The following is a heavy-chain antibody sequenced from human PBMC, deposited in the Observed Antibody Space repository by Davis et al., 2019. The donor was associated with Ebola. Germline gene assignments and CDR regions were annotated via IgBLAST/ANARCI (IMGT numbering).Heavy chain of an antibody. V-gene: IGHV3-53*01. CDR2: IYSGGST. Sequence: GESLKISCAASGFTFSSYGMHWVRQAPGKGLEWVSVIYSGGSTYYADSVKGRFTISRDNSKNTLYLQMNSLRAEDTAVYYCARVGRGWGAFDIWGQGTMVTVSS. CDR1: GFTFSSYG. J-gene: IGHJ3*02. CDR3: ARVGRGWGAFDI. D-gene: IGHD6-19*01.